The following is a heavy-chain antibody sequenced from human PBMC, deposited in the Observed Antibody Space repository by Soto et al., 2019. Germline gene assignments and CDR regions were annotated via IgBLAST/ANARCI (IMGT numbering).Heavy chain of an antibody. V-gene: IGHV5-51*01. J-gene: IGHJ5*02. CDR3: VRLGLVGATRLSNAWFDP. CDR2: IYRGDSDT. CDR1: EYTFTSHW. D-gene: IGHD1-26*01. Sequence: GESLQISCKGSEYTFTSHWNGWVRQMPGKGLEVMGIIYRGDSDTRYIPSFQGKVIISADKSITTAYLQWSSLKASDTSMYYCVRLGLVGATRLSNAWFDPWGQGTLVTVSS.